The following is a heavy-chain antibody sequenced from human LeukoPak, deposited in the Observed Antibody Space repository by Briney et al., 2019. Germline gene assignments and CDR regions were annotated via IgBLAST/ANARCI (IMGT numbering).Heavy chain of an antibody. V-gene: IGHV4-31*03. CDR3: AASSSWYFGFDY. D-gene: IGHD6-13*01. CDR1: GGSISSGGYY. Sequence: SQTLSLTCTVSGGSISSGGYYWSWIRQHPGKGREWIGYIYYSGSTYYNPSLKSRVTISVDTSKNQFSLKLSSVTAADTAVYYCAASSSWYFGFDYWGQGTLVTVSS. J-gene: IGHJ4*02. CDR2: IYYSGST.